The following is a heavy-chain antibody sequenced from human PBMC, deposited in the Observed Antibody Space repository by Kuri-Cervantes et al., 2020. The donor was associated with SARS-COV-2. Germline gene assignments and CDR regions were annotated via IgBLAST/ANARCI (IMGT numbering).Heavy chain of an antibody. CDR1: GFTFSSYA. Sequence: GESLKISCVASGFTFSSYAMSWVRQAPGKGLEWVSNIGPSGTPKYYADSVKGRFTISRDNAKNSLYLQMSSLRAEDTAVYYCARDLRLGKSLDYWGQGTLVTVSS. CDR3: ARDLRLGKSLDY. V-gene: IGHV3-48*04. J-gene: IGHJ4*02. CDR2: IGPSGTPK. D-gene: IGHD7-27*01.